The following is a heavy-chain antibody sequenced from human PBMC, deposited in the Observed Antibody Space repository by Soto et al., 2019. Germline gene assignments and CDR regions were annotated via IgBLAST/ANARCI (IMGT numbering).Heavy chain of an antibody. D-gene: IGHD3-10*01. J-gene: IGHJ4*02. CDR2: IRHDGGEK. Sequence: EVQLVESGGSLVQPGGSLRLSCTASGFALSAYWMTWVRQTPGKRLEWVAYIRHDGGEKYYVDSVRGRFTISRDNAKNSLYLQTSSVRADDTAVYYCARTSTGSYSFELWGQGTQVTVSS. CDR1: GFALSAYW. V-gene: IGHV3-7*05. CDR3: ARTSTGSYSFEL.